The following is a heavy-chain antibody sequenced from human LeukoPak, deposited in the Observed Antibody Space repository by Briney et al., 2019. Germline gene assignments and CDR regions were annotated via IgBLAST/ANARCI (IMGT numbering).Heavy chain of an antibody. D-gene: IGHD3-22*01. CDR1: GGTFSIYA. V-gene: IGHV1-69*04. Sequence: SVKVSCKASGGTFSIYAISWVRQAPGQGLEWMGRIIPILGIANYAQKFQGRVTITADKSTSTAYMELSSLRSEDTAVYYCARDEITDYYDSSGYPYYWGQGTLVTVSS. J-gene: IGHJ4*02. CDR3: ARDEITDYYDSSGYPYY. CDR2: IIPILGIA.